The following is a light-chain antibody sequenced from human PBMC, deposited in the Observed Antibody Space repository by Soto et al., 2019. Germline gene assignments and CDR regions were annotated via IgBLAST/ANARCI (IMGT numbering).Light chain of an antibody. J-gene: IGLJ1*01. Sequence: QSALTQPASVSGSPGQSITISCTGANSDIADYNFVSWYQQHPGKAPKLVIYGVSNRPSGVSDRFSGSKSGNTASLTISGLQAEDEADYFSCSYRGSLVVFGAGTKVTVL. CDR2: GVS. CDR1: NSDIADYNF. V-gene: IGLV2-14*03. CDR3: CSYRGSLVV.